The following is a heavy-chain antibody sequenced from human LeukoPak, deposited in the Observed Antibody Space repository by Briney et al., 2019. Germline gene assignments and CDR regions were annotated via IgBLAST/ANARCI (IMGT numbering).Heavy chain of an antibody. CDR1: GYTFTSYD. Sequence: GASVKVSCXASGYTFTSYDINWVRQATGQGLEWMGWMNPNSGNTGYAQKFQGRVTITRNTSISTAYMEPSSLRSEDTAVYYCARDLLYGDYGEVAFDIWGQGTMVTVSS. CDR2: MNPNSGNT. CDR3: ARDLLYGDYGEVAFDI. J-gene: IGHJ3*02. V-gene: IGHV1-8*03. D-gene: IGHD4-17*01.